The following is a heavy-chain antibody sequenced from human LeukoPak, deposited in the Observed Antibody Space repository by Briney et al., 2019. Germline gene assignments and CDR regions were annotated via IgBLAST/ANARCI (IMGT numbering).Heavy chain of an antibody. Sequence: PGRSLRLSCAASGLTFDDYAMHWVQQAPGKGLEWVSGIRWNSGSIGYADSVKGRFTISRDNANNYLYLQMNSLRAEDTALYYCAKARIAVAGTKIYYGMDVLGQGTTVTVSS. CDR3: AKARIAVAGTKIYYGMDV. V-gene: IGHV3-9*01. D-gene: IGHD6-19*01. CDR2: IRWNSGSI. CDR1: GLTFDDYA. J-gene: IGHJ6*02.